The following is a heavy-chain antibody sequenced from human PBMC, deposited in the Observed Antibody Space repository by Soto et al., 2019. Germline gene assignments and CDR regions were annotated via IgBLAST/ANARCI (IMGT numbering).Heavy chain of an antibody. J-gene: IGHJ6*02. V-gene: IGHV3-23*01. CDR2: ISGSGGST. CDR3: AKPYYDFWSGWPLGMDV. Sequence: GGSLRLSCAASGFTFSSYAMSWVRQAPGKGLEWVSAISGSGGSTYYADSVKGRFTISRDNSKNTLYLQMNSLRAEDTAVYYCAKPYYDFWSGWPLGMDVWGQGTTVTVS. CDR1: GFTFSSYA. D-gene: IGHD3-3*01.